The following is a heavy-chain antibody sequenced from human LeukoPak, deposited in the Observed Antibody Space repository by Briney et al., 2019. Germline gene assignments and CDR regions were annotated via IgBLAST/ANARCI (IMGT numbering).Heavy chain of an antibody. V-gene: IGHV3-23*01. Sequence: ETLSLTCAVSGGSISSSNWWSWVRQAPGKGLEWVSAISGSGGSTYYADSVKGRFTISRDNSKNTLYLQMNSLRAEDTAVYYCAKDKEYSSSWYYWIDYWGQGTLVTVSS. CDR2: ISGSGGST. D-gene: IGHD6-13*01. CDR1: GGSISSSN. CDR3: AKDKEYSSSWYYWIDY. J-gene: IGHJ4*02.